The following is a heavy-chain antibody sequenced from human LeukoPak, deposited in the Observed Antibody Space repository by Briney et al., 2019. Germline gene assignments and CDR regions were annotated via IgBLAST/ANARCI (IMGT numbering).Heavy chain of an antibody. D-gene: IGHD1-26*01. CDR2: ISSSSNTV. V-gene: IGHV3-11*04. CDR1: GFTFSDYY. J-gene: IGHJ4*02. Sequence: PGGSLRVSCAASGFTFSDYYMTWVRQAPGKGLEWVSYISSSSNTVYYADSVKGRLTVSRDNANNSLYVQMTNLRAEDTAVYYCARRAMGATSFDYWGQGTLVTVSS. CDR3: ARRAMGATSFDY.